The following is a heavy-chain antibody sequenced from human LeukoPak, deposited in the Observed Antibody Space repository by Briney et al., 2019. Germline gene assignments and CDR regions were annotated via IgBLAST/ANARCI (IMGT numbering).Heavy chain of an antibody. CDR1: GFTFSNYA. V-gene: IGHV3-23*01. CDR3: AKLTFDI. CDR2: ISDSGVGT. Sequence: GGSLRLSRAASGFTFSNYAMSWVRQAPGKGLEWVSAISDSGVGTYYADSVKGRFTISRDNSKNTLYLQMNSLRAEDTALYYCAKLTFDIWGQGTMVTVSS. J-gene: IGHJ3*02.